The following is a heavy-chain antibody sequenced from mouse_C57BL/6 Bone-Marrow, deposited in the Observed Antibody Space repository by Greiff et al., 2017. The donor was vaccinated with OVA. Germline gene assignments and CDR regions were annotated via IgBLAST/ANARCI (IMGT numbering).Heavy chain of an antibody. D-gene: IGHD2-14*01. Sequence: QVQLKQSGPELVKPGASVKLSCKASGYTFTSYDINWVKQRPGQGLEWIGWIYPRDGSTKYNEKFKGKATLTVDTSSSTAYMELRSLTSEDSAVYFCARGRYQGGFAYWGQGTLVTVSA. CDR3: ARGRYQGGFAY. V-gene: IGHV1-85*01. CDR1: GYTFTSYD. CDR2: IYPRDGST. J-gene: IGHJ3*01.